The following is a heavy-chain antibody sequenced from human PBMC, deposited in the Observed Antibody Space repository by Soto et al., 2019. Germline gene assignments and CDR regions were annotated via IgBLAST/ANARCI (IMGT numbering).Heavy chain of an antibody. V-gene: IGHV4-59*08. J-gene: IGHJ4*02. CDR1: GGSISSYY. CDR2: IYYSGST. CDR3: ARRWGAAFDY. Sequence: QVQLQESGPGLVKPSETLSLTCTVSGGSISSYYWSWIRQPPGKGLEWIGYIYYSGSTNYNPSLISRVTISVDTSNNQFSVKLRSVTAADTAVYYCARRWGAAFDYWGQGTLVTVSS. D-gene: IGHD1-26*01.